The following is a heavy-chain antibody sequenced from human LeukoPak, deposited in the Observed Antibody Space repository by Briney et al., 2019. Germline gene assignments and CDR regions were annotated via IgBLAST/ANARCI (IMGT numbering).Heavy chain of an antibody. Sequence: PSETLSLTCTVSGGSISTTNYYWGWLRQPPGKGLDWLGSIYYTGSTYYNPSLRSRVTVSVDTSKNQFSLKLRSVTAADTAVYYCARHGASSGDAFDIWDQGTMVTVSS. J-gene: IGHJ3*02. CDR1: GGSISTTNYY. CDR3: ARHGASSGDAFDI. V-gene: IGHV4-39*01. D-gene: IGHD3-22*01. CDR2: IYYTGST.